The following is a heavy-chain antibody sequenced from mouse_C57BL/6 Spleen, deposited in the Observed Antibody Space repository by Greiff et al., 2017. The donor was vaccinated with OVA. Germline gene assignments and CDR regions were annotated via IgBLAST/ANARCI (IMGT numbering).Heavy chain of an antibody. V-gene: IGHV1-52*01. CDR1: GYTFTSYW. J-gene: IGHJ4*01. Sequence: QVQLQQPGAELVRPGSSVKLSCKASGYTFTSYWMHWVKQRPIQGLEWIGNIDPSDSETHYNQKFKDKATLTVDKSSSTAYMQLSSLTSEDSAVYYCARSLMVTTFSYAMDYWGQGTSVTVSS. CDR3: ARSLMVTTFSYAMDY. D-gene: IGHD2-2*01. CDR2: IDPSDSET.